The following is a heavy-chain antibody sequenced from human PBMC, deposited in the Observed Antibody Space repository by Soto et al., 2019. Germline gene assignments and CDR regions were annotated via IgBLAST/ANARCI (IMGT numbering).Heavy chain of an antibody. J-gene: IGHJ5*02. CDR1: GGSISTYY. D-gene: IGHD3-10*01. CDR2: IYYTGNT. CDR3: ARAQSFEFPNWFDP. Sequence: SETLSLTCTVTGGSISTYYWSWIRQPPGKGLEWIGHIYYTGNTNYNPSLKSRVTISVDTSTNRFSLRLRSVSAADTAVYYCARAQSFEFPNWFDPRGQGTLVTVSS. V-gene: IGHV4-59*13.